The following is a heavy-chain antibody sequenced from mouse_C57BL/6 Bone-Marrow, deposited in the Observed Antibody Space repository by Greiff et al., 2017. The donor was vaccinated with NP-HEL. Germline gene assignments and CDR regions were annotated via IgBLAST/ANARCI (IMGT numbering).Heavy chain of an antibody. CDR2: IDPETGGT. CDR3: TYITTVAENY. CDR1: GYTFTDYE. J-gene: IGHJ2*01. V-gene: IGHV1-15*01. Sequence: QVQLQQSGAELVRPGASVTLSCKASGYTFTDYEMHWVKQTPVHGLEWIGAIDPETGGTAYNQKFKGKAILTADKSSSTAYMELRSLTSEDSAVYYYTYITTVAENYWGQGTTLTVSS. D-gene: IGHD1-1*01.